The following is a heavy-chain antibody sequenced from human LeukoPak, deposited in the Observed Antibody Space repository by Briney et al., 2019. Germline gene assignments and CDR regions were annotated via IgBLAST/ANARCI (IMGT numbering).Heavy chain of an antibody. Sequence: PSETLSLTCAVYDGSLSDYYWTWIRQPPGKGLEWIGQVTHSGSTNYNPSLKSRVTISVDRSKNQFSLKVSSVTAADTAVYYCARGSGDIVATRLNYYYYGMDVWGQGTTVTVSS. V-gene: IGHV4-34*01. CDR2: VTHSGST. CDR3: ARGSGDIVATRLNYYYYGMDV. D-gene: IGHD5-12*01. CDR1: DGSLSDYY. J-gene: IGHJ6*02.